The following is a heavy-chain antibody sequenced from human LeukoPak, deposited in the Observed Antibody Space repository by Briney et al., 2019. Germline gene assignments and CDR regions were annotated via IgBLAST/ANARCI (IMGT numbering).Heavy chain of an antibody. CDR1: VGSISSYY. Sequence: SETLSLTCTVSVGSISSYYWSWIRQPAGKGLEWIGRIYTSGSTNFIPSLKSRVTMSVDTSKNQFSLKLSSVTAADTAVYYCARDVDSSGWYPNFDYWGQGTLVTVSS. CDR2: IYTSGST. CDR3: ARDVDSSGWYPNFDY. D-gene: IGHD6-19*01. J-gene: IGHJ4*02. V-gene: IGHV4-4*07.